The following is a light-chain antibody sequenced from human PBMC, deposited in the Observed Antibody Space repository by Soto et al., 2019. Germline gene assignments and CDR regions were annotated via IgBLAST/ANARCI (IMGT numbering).Light chain of an antibody. V-gene: IGKV3-15*01. Sequence: EILLTQSPATLSVSPGETATLSCRASQNVLSDLAWYQQKPGQAPRLLVYGATTRATDAPAKFRGSGSGTESSLTISSLQSEDFATYYCQQYRSWPRTFGQGTKVDIK. CDR1: QNVLSD. J-gene: IGKJ1*01. CDR3: QQYRSWPRT. CDR2: GAT.